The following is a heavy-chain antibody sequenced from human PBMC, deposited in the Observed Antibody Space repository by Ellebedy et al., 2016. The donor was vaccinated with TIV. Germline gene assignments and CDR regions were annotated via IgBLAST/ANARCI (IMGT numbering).Heavy chain of an antibody. Sequence: SLKISXAASGFTFSSYAMSWVRQAPGKGLELVAVIWYDGSNKYYADSVKGRFTISRDNSKNTLYLQMNSLRAEDTAVYYCARDGFAYCGGDCYRNWFDPWGQGALVTVSS. J-gene: IGHJ5*02. CDR2: IWYDGSNK. CDR1: GFTFSSYA. V-gene: IGHV3-33*08. CDR3: ARDGFAYCGGDCYRNWFDP. D-gene: IGHD2-21*02.